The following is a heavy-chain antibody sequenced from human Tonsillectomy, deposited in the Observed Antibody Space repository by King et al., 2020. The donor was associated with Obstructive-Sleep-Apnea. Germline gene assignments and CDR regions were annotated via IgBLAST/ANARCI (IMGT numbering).Heavy chain of an antibody. CDR3: ARSGSSDYYYEYNWFAP. D-gene: IGHD3-22*01. CDR2: IIPFFGTA. V-gene: IGHV1-69*01. J-gene: IGHJ5*02. CDR1: GGTFSSYV. Sequence: VQLVQSGAEVKKPGSSVTVSCKASGGTFSSYVINWVRQAPGQGLEWMGGIIPFFGTADYAQRFQGRVSITADESTSTAYMELSSLRSEDTAMYYCARSGSSDYYYEYNWFAPWAQGPRVTVSS.